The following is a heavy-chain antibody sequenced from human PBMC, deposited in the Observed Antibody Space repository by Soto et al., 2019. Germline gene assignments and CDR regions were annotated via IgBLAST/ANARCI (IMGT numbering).Heavy chain of an antibody. CDR3: ARKFTIFGVVIKYYYGMDV. J-gene: IGHJ6*02. D-gene: IGHD3-3*01. Sequence: HPGGSLRLSCAASGFTFSSYEMNWVRQAPGKGLEWVSYISSSGTTIYNAESVKGRFTISRDNAKNSLYLQMNSLRAEDTAVYYCARKFTIFGVVIKYYYGMDVWGQGTTVTVSS. V-gene: IGHV3-48*03. CDR2: ISSSGTTI. CDR1: GFTFSSYE.